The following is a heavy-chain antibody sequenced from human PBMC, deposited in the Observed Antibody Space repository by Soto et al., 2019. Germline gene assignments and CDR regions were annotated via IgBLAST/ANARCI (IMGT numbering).Heavy chain of an antibody. CDR3: TRPLYSGSYSDYYFDY. CDR1: GFIVSRNY. D-gene: IGHD1-26*01. Sequence: PGGSLRLSCAASGFIVSRNYLTWVRQAPGKGLEWVAVISYDGSIKFYSDSVKGRFTISRDNSKNTVYLQMNSLRAEDTAVYYCTRPLYSGSYSDYYFDYWGQGT. CDR2: ISYDGSIK. V-gene: IGHV3-30-3*01. J-gene: IGHJ4*02.